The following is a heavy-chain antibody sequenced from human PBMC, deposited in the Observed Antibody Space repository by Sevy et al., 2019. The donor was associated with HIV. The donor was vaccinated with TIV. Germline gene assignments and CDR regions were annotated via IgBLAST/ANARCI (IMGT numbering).Heavy chain of an antibody. Sequence: GGYLRLSCAASGFTFSSYWMSWVRQAPGKGLEWVANIKQDGSEKYYVDSVKGRFTISRYNAKNSLYLQMNSLRAEETAGYYYAREQRRSRISGSHPYYYYYMDVWGKGTTVTVSS. D-gene: IGHD3-3*02. J-gene: IGHJ6*03. CDR1: GFTFSSYW. CDR2: IKQDGSEK. V-gene: IGHV3-7*04. CDR3: AREQRRSRISGSHPYYYYYMDV.